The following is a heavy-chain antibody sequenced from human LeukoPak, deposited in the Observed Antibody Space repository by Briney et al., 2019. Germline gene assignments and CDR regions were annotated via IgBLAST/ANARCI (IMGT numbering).Heavy chain of an antibody. J-gene: IGHJ4*02. Sequence: ASVKVSCKTSGYTFTSLDINWVRQASGQGLEWMGWISAYNGNTNYAQKLQGRVTMTTDTSTSTAYMELRSLRSDDTAVYYCARCLRNFWSGYYDYWGQGTLVTVSS. CDR1: GYTFTSLD. D-gene: IGHD3-3*01. CDR2: ISAYNGNT. V-gene: IGHV1-18*01. CDR3: ARCLRNFWSGYYDY.